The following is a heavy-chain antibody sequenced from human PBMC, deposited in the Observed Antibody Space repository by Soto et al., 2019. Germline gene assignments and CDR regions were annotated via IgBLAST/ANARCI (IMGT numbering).Heavy chain of an antibody. J-gene: IGHJ3*02. Sequence: QVQLVQSGAEVKKPGASVKVSCKASGYTFTSYAMHWVRQAPGQRLEWMGWINAGNGNTKYSQKFQGRVTITRGTSASTANMELSSLSSEDTAVYYCARGGWYYYDSSGYQTVPWGRAFDIWGKGTMVTVSS. CDR1: GYTFTSYA. D-gene: IGHD3-22*01. CDR3: ARGGWYYYDSSGYQTVPWGRAFDI. V-gene: IGHV1-3*01. CDR2: INAGNGNT.